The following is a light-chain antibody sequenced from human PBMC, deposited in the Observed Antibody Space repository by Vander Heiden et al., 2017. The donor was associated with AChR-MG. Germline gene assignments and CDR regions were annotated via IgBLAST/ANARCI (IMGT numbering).Light chain of an antibody. V-gene: IGKV1-39*01. J-gene: IGKJ1*01. CDR1: QSINSY. CDR3: QQSYTTPRT. CDR2: AAS. Sequence: DIQMTQSPSSLSASVGDRVTITCRTSQSINSYLNWYQQKPGKAPKLLIYAASSLQSGVPSRFSGSGSGTDFTLTISSLQPEDFATYYCQQSYTTPRTFGQRTNVEFK.